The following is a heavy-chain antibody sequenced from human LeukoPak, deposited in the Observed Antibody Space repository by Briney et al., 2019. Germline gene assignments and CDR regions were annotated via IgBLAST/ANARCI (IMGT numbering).Heavy chain of an antibody. CDR2: IYSGGST. Sequence: GGSLRLSCAASGFTVSSNYMSWVRQAPGKGLEWASVIYSGGSTYYADSVKGRFTISRDNSKNTLYLQMNSLRAEDTAVYYCARGIIEYYDFWSGYYSPGYFDCWGQGTLVTVSS. J-gene: IGHJ4*02. V-gene: IGHV3-53*01. CDR3: ARGIIEYYDFWSGYYSPGYFDC. D-gene: IGHD3-3*01. CDR1: GFTVSSNY.